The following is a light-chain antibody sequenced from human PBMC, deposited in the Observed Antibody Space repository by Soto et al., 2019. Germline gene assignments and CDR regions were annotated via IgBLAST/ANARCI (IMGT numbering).Light chain of an antibody. Sequence: SYELTQSPSVSVAPEKTATITCGGNNIGNKRVNWYRQKPGQAPVLLISYDSDRPSGIPERFSGSNSGNTATLTISRVEAGDEADYYCQVWDIMTDNYVFGSGTKLTVL. CDR1: NIGNKR. V-gene: IGLV3-21*04. CDR2: YDS. J-gene: IGLJ1*01. CDR3: QVWDIMTDNYV.